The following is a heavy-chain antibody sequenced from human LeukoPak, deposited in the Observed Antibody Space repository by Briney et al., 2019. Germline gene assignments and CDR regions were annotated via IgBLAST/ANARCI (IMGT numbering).Heavy chain of an antibody. CDR2: INTGNGNT. J-gene: IGHJ4*02. CDR3: ARVPTVISALWDY. CDR1: GYTFTSYA. Sequence: GASVKVPCKASGYTFTSYALHWVRQAPGQRLEWMGWINTGNGNTKYSQKFQARVTITRDTSANTAYMELSSLRSEDTAVYYCARVPTVISALWDYWGQGTLVTVST. D-gene: IGHD4-17*01. V-gene: IGHV1-3*04.